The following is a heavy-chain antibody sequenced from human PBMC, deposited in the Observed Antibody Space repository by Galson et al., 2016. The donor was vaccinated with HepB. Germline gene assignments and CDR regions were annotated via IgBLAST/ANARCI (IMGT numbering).Heavy chain of an antibody. CDR1: GFTFSMYW. Sequence: SLRLSCAASGFTFSMYWMSWVRRAPGKGLEWVANIKQGGSEKYYVESVRGRFTISRDNATNSLFLQMNSLRAEDTAVYYCARDRRGSGWYIDYWGQGTLVTVSS. D-gene: IGHD6-19*01. CDR2: IKQGGSEK. V-gene: IGHV3-7*01. J-gene: IGHJ4*02. CDR3: ARDRRGSGWYIDY.